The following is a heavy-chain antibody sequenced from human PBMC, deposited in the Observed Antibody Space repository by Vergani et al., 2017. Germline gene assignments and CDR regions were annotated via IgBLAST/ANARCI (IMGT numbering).Heavy chain of an antibody. CDR1: GGSISSSTSYY. CDR3: VRQGYAYGYFDS. Sequence: QLQLQESGPGLVKPSETLSLTCTVSGGSISSSTSYYWTWIRQSPGNGLEFIGLIYYHGNTYYDPSLKCRVTMSVDTSKSQFSLKLTSVTAADTSVYYCVRQGYAYGYFDSWGHGSLVTVSS. J-gene: IGHJ4*01. CDR2: IYYHGNT. D-gene: IGHD5-18*01. V-gene: IGHV4-39*01.